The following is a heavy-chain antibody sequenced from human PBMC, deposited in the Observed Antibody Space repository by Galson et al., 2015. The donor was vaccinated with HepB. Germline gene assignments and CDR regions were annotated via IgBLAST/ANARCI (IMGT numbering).Heavy chain of an antibody. CDR2: IKQDGSEK. Sequence: SLRLSCAASGFTFSSYWMSWVRQAPGKGLEWVANIKQDGSEKYYVDSVKGRFTISRDNAKNSLYLQMNSLRAEDTAVYYCASEPRGYSYGLYYYGMDVWGQGTTVTVSS. D-gene: IGHD5-18*01. CDR1: GFTFSSYW. CDR3: ASEPRGYSYGLYYYGMDV. J-gene: IGHJ6*02. V-gene: IGHV3-7*01.